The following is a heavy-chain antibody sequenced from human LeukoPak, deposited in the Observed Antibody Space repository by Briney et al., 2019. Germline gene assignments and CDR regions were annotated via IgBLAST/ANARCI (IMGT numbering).Heavy chain of an antibody. CDR3: AKGRGIVVVTPITH. CDR1: GYTFTGYY. Sequence: ASVKVSCKASGYTFTGYYMHWVRQAPGQGLEWMGWINPNSGGTNYAQKFQGRVTMTRDTSISTAYMELSRLRSDDTAVYYCAKGRGIVVVTPITHWGQGTLVTVSS. J-gene: IGHJ4*02. V-gene: IGHV1-2*02. CDR2: INPNSGGT. D-gene: IGHD3-22*01.